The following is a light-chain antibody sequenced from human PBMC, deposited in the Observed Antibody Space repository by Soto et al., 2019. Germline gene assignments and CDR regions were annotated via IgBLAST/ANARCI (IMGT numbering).Light chain of an antibody. Sequence: QSALTQPASVSGSPGQSIAISCTGTSSDVGTYDYVSWYQQYPDKAPKLIIYEVTQRPSGVSNRLSGSKSGNTAALTNSGLQAEDEDDYYCSAHTSVNTRVFGTGTKVTVL. CDR2: EVT. V-gene: IGLV2-14*01. CDR3: SAHTSVNTRV. CDR1: SSDVGTYDY. J-gene: IGLJ1*01.